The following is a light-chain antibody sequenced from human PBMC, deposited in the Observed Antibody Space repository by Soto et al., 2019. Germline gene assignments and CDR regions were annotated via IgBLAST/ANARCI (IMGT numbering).Light chain of an antibody. CDR1: SGTNY. V-gene: IGLV1-47*01. Sequence: QSVLTQSPSASGTPGQTVTISCSGSSGTNYVYWYQQLPGTAPKLLIYRNNQRPSGVPDRFSGSKSGTSASLAISGLRSEDEADYYCAAWDDSLSGFYVFETGTKVTVL. J-gene: IGLJ1*01. CDR2: RNN. CDR3: AAWDDSLSGFYV.